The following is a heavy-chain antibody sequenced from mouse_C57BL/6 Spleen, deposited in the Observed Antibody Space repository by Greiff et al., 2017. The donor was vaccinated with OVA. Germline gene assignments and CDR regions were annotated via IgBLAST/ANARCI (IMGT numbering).Heavy chain of an antibody. D-gene: IGHD2-10*02. CDR2: IRNKANGYTT. V-gene: IGHV7-3*01. Sequence: EVKLQESGGGLVQPGGSLSLSCAASGFTFTDYYMSWVRQPPGKALEWLGFIRNKANGYTTEYSASVKGRFTISRDNSQSILYLQMNALRAEDSATYYCARSPYGNYGYFDYWGQGTTLTVSS. J-gene: IGHJ2*01. CDR3: ARSPYGNYGYFDY. CDR1: GFTFTDYY.